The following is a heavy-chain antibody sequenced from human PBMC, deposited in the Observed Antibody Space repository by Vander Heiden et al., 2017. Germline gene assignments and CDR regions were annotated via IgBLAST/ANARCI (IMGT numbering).Heavy chain of an antibody. J-gene: IGHJ4*02. V-gene: IGHV4-30-2*01. Sequence: QLQLQESGSGLVKPSQTLSPTCAVSGGSISSGGYSWSWIRQPPGKGLEWIGYIYHSGSTYYNPSLKSRVTISVDRSKHQFSLQLRSVTAADTAVYYCARTTVTYYFDYWGQGTLVTVSS. CDR2: IYHSGST. CDR1: GGSISSGGYS. CDR3: ARTTVTYYFDY. D-gene: IGHD4-17*01.